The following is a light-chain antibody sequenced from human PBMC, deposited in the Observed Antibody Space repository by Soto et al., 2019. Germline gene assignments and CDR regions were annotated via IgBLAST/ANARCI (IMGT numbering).Light chain of an antibody. CDR1: KLGDKY. V-gene: IGLV3-1*01. CDR3: QAWDSSSYV. J-gene: IGLJ1*01. CDR2: QDS. Sequence: SYELTQPPSVSVSPGQTASITCSGAKLGDKYACWYQQKPGQSPVLVIYQDSKRPSGIPERFSGSNSGNTATLTISGTQAMEEADYSCQAWDSSSYVFGTGTKLTVL.